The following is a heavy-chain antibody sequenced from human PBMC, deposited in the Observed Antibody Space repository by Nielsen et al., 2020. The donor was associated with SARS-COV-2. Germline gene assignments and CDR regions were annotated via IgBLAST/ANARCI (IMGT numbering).Heavy chain of an antibody. Sequence: GGSLRLSCAASGFTFSSLWMSWVRQVPGKGLEWVADIKPDGSEKFYVDSVKGRFTISRDNAMNSMSLQMNSLRVEDTAVYYCARDWSRAFDVWGQGTMVTVSS. V-gene: IGHV3-7*01. CDR2: IKPDGSEK. CDR1: GFTFSSLW. CDR3: ARDWSRAFDV. J-gene: IGHJ3*01.